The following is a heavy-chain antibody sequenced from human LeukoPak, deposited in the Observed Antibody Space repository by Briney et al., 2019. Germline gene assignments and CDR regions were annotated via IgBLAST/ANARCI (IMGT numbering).Heavy chain of an antibody. CDR3: ARDEYCSSTSCYGRYYYYGMDV. J-gene: IGHJ6*02. Sequence: ASMKVSCKASGYTFTSYYMHWVRQAPGQGLEWMGGIIPIFGTANYAQKFQGRVTITADESTSTAYMELSSLRSEDTAVYYCARDEYCSSTSCYGRYYYYGMDVWGQGTTVTVSS. V-gene: IGHV1-69*13. CDR2: IIPIFGTA. D-gene: IGHD2-2*01. CDR1: GYTFTSYY.